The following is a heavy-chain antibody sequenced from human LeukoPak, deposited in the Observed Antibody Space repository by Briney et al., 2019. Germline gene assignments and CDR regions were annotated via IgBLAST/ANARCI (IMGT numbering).Heavy chain of an antibody. D-gene: IGHD3-3*01. V-gene: IGHV4-61*02. CDR1: GGSISSGSYY. CDR2: IYTSGRT. J-gene: IGHJ4*02. Sequence: PSETLSLTCTVSGGSISSGSYYWSWIRQPAGKGLEWIGRIYTSGRTNYNPSLKSRVTISVDTSKNQFSLKLSSVTAADTAVYYCARSYYDLPSFDYWGQGTLVTVSS. CDR3: ARSYYDLPSFDY.